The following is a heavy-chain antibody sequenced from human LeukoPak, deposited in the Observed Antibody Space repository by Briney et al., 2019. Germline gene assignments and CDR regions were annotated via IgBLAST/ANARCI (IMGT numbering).Heavy chain of an antibody. J-gene: IGHJ4*02. Sequence: PGGSLRLSCAASGFTFSSYEMNWVRQAPGKGLEWVSYIISSGTTIYYADSVKGRFTISRDNAKNSLYLQMNSLRAEDTAVYYCARVEQQQFNYWGQGALVTVSS. CDR2: IISSGTTI. CDR1: GFTFSSYE. D-gene: IGHD6-13*01. V-gene: IGHV3-48*03. CDR3: ARVEQQQFNY.